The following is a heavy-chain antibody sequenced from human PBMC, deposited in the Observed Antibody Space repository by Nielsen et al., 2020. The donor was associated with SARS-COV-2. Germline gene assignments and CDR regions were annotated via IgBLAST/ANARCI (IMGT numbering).Heavy chain of an antibody. V-gene: IGHV1-69*13. J-gene: IGHJ5*02. CDR2: IIPSFGTP. CDR3: AREGGVQQWLIRGWFDP. CDR1: GYTFPNNY. Sequence: SVKVSCKASGYTFPNNYMHWVRQAPGQGLEWMGGIIPSFGTPVYARQFQGRVTISADQSTSTAYMELRSLRSDDTAVYYCAREGGVQQWLIRGWFDPWGQGTLVTVSS. D-gene: IGHD6-19*01.